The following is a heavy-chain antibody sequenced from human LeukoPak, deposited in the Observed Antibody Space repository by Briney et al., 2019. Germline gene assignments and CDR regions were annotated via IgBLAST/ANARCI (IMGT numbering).Heavy chain of an antibody. V-gene: IGHV7-4-1*02. Sequence: ASVKVPCKASGYTFTSYAMNWVRQAPGQGLEWMGWINTNTGNPTYAQGFTGRFVFSLDTSVSTAYLQISSLKAEDTAVYYCARDQSPRGWFGEAGDWGQGTLVTVSS. CDR3: ARDQSPRGWFGEAGD. J-gene: IGHJ4*02. CDR1: GYTFTSYA. D-gene: IGHD3-10*01. CDR2: INTNTGNP.